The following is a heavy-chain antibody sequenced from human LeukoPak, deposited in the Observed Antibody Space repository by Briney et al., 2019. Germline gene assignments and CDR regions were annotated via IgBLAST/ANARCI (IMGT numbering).Heavy chain of an antibody. J-gene: IGHJ4*02. CDR1: GGSFSGYY. CDR3: ARGRDFWSGYSFDY. D-gene: IGHD3-3*01. Sequence: PSETLSLTCAVYGGSFSGYYWSWIRQPPGKGLEWIGEINHSGSTNYNPSLKSRVIISIDTSKIQFSLQLNSMTAADTAVYYCARGRDFWSGYSFDYWGQGTLVTVSS. V-gene: IGHV4-34*01. CDR2: INHSGST.